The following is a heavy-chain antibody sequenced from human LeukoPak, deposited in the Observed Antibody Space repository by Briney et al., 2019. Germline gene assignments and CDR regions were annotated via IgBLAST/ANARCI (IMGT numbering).Heavy chain of an antibody. J-gene: IGHJ4*02. Sequence: GGSLRLSCAASGFTFSSYAMSWVRQAPGKGLEWVSVISGSGGSTYYADSVKGRFSISRDNSKNTLYLQMNRLRAEDTAVYYCAKEIRCSSTSCGSFDHWGQGTLVTVPS. V-gene: IGHV3-23*01. D-gene: IGHD2-2*01. CDR3: AKEIRCSSTSCGSFDH. CDR1: GFTFSSYA. CDR2: ISGSGGST.